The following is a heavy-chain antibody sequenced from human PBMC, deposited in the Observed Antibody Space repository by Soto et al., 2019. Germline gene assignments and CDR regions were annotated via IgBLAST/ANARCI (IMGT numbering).Heavy chain of an antibody. Sequence: PSETLSLTCAVSGDSITSIYHWAWIRQPPGRGPEWVASIYHSGTTYYNPSLKSRVTISVDTSKNQFSLKLSSVTAADTAVYYCARESRITGWLRFDYWGQGTLVTVSS. V-gene: IGHV4-38-2*02. CDR1: GDSITSIYH. CDR3: ARESRITGWLRFDY. CDR2: IYHSGTT. D-gene: IGHD5-12*01. J-gene: IGHJ4*02.